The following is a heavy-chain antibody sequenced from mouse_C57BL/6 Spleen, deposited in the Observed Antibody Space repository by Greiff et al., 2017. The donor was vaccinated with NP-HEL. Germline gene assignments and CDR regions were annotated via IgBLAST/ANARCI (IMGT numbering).Heavy chain of an antibody. J-gene: IGHJ4*01. CDR3: ARGIQTAQATDYAMDY. V-gene: IGHV1-81*01. Sequence: VQLQQSGAELARPGDSVKLSCKASGYTFTSYGISWVKQRTGQGLEWIGEIYPRSGNTYYNEKFKGRATLTADKSSSTAYMELRSLTSEDSAVYFCARGIQTAQATDYAMDYWGQGTSVTVSS. CDR1: GYTFTSYG. CDR2: IYPRSGNT. D-gene: IGHD3-2*02.